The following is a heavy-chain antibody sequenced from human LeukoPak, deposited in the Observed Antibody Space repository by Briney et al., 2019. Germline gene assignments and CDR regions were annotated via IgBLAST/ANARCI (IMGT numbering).Heavy chain of an antibody. CDR3: ARVLEIYYGSGSLDAFDI. Sequence: PGGSLRLSCAASGFTFSSYSMNRVRQAPGKGLEWVSSISSSSSYIYYADSVKGRFTISRDNAKNSLYLQMNSLRAEDTAVYYCARVLEIYYGSGSLDAFDIWGQGTMVTVSS. D-gene: IGHD3-10*01. CDR1: GFTFSSYS. CDR2: ISSSSSYI. J-gene: IGHJ3*02. V-gene: IGHV3-21*01.